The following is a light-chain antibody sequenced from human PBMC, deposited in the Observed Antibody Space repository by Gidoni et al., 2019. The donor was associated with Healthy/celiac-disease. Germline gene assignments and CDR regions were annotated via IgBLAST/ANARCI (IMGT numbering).Light chain of an antibody. CDR2: GNG. Sequence: QSVQTQPPSASRPTRHRVTIPCPGSSPNIGAGYDVHWSQQLPGTAPQHLIYGNGNRPSGVPDRFSGSKSGTSASLAITGLQAEDEADYYCQSYDSSLSGPVVFGGGTKLTVL. CDR3: QSYDSSLSGPVV. J-gene: IGLJ2*01. CDR1: SPNIGAGYD. V-gene: IGLV1-40*01.